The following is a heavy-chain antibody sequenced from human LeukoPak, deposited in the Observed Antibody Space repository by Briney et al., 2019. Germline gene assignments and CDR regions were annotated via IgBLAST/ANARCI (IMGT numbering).Heavy chain of an antibody. V-gene: IGHV3-21*01. Sequence: GGSLRLSCAASGFTFSSYNMNWVRQAPGKGLEWVSSISSSSSYIYYADSVKGRFTISRDNAKNSLYLQMNSLSAEDTAVYYCASSGYYYDSSGYHWRLWDAFDIWGQGTMVTVSS. D-gene: IGHD3-22*01. J-gene: IGHJ3*02. CDR2: ISSSSSYI. CDR3: ASSGYYYDSSGYHWRLWDAFDI. CDR1: GFTFSSYN.